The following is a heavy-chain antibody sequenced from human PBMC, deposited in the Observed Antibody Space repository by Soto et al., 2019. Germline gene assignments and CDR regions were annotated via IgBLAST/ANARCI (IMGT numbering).Heavy chain of an antibody. CDR2: IYSSGST. J-gene: IGHJ4*02. CDR1: GGSVTNYF. D-gene: IGHD1-1*01. Sequence: QVQLQESGPGLVKPSETLSLTCTVSGGSVTNYFWSWIRQPPGKGLEWIAYIYSSGSTTYNPSLKSRVTMSVDTSKNQFSLRLSSLPAADTAVYYCARGGFARYSTGGFDYWGQGTLVTVSS. V-gene: IGHV4-59*02. CDR3: ARGGFARYSTGGFDY.